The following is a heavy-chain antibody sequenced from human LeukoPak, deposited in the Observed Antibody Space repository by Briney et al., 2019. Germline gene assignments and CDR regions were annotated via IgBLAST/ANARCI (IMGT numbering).Heavy chain of an antibody. J-gene: IGHJ6*03. Sequence: KSSETLSLTCTVSGGSISSSSYYWGWIRQPPGKGLEWIGSIYYSGSTYYNPSLKSRVTISVDTSKNQFSLKLSPVTAADTAVYYCARHQWHYYYYMGVWGKGSTVTVSS. D-gene: IGHD6-19*01. CDR3: ARHQWHYYYYMGV. V-gene: IGHV4-39*01. CDR1: GGSISSSSYY. CDR2: IYYSGST.